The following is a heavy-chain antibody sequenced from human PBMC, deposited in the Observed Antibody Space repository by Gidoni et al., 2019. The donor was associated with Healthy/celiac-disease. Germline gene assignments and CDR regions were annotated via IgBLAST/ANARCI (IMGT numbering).Heavy chain of an antibody. V-gene: IGHV3-48*03. CDR3: ARGKLAAAGPLYDY. Sequence: VQPGGSLRLSCAASGFTFSSYEMNWVRQAPGKGLEWVSYISSSGSTIYYADSVKGRFTISRDNAKNSLYLQMNSLRAEDTAVYYCARGKLAAAGPLYDYWGQGTLVTVSS. J-gene: IGHJ4*02. CDR1: GFTFSSYE. CDR2: ISSSGSTI. D-gene: IGHD6-13*01.